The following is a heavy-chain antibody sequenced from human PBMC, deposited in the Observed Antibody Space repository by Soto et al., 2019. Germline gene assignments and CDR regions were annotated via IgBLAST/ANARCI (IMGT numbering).Heavy chain of an antibody. Sequence: GGSLRLSCAASGFTFSSYAMSWVRQAPGKGLEWVSAISGSGGSTYYADSVKGRFTISRDNSKNTLYLQMNSLRAEDTAVYYCAKVTTEYYYYYYYMDVWGKGTTVTVSS. J-gene: IGHJ6*03. CDR2: ISGSGGST. CDR3: AKVTTEYYYYYYYMDV. V-gene: IGHV3-23*01. CDR1: GFTFSSYA. D-gene: IGHD4-4*01.